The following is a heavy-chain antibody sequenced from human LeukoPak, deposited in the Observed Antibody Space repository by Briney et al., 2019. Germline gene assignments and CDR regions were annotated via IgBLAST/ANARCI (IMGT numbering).Heavy chain of an antibody. CDR2: IYPRDGST. Sequence: ASVKVSCKASGYTFTSNYIHWVRQAPGQGLEWMGMIYPRDGSTSYVQKFQGRVTVTRDTSTSTVHMELSGLRSEDTAVYYCARDQEGFDYWGQGTLVTVSS. CDR1: GYTFTSNY. V-gene: IGHV1-46*01. J-gene: IGHJ4*02. CDR3: ARDQEGFDY.